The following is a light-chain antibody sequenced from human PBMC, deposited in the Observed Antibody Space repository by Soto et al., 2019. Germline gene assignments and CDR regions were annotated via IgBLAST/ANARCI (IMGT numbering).Light chain of an antibody. CDR3: QQYNSYWT. J-gene: IGKJ1*01. CDR2: DAS. CDR1: QSISSW. Sequence: DIQMTQSPSTLSASVGDRVTNTCRASQSISSWLAWYKQKPGKAPKLLIYDASSLESGVPSRFSGSGSGTEFSLTISSLQPDDFATYYCQQYNSYWTFGQGTKVDIK. V-gene: IGKV1-5*01.